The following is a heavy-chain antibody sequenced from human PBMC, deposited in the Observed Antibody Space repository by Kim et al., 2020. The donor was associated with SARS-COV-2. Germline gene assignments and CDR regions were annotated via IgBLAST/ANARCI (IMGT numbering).Heavy chain of an antibody. D-gene: IGHD6-19*01. Sequence: GGSLRLSCAASGFTVSRCTLHWVRQAPGKGLEWVAVISYDGSKKYDEDSVRGRFTISSDNSNNPLFMQMSSLRAETTALYYSARASKPWLEICYFDYWG. CDR2: ISYDGSKK. V-gene: IGHV3-30-3*01. CDR3: ARASKPWLEICYFDY. CDR1: GFTVSRCT. J-gene: IGHJ4*01.